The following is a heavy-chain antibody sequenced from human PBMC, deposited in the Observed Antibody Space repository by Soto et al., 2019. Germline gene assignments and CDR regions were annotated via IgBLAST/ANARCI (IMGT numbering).Heavy chain of an antibody. CDR1: GGSISSGGYS. D-gene: IGHD3-9*01. J-gene: IGHJ4*02. V-gene: IGHV4-30-2*01. CDR3: ARGPPSKYDILNGHNDY. CDR2: IYHSGST. Sequence: QLQLQESGSGLVKPSQTLSLTCAVSGGSISSGGYSWSWIRQPPGKGLEWIGYIYHSGSTYYNPSLKSRVTITVDRSKNQFSLELSSVTGAGTAVDYWARGPPSKYDILNGHNDYWGQGTLVTVSS.